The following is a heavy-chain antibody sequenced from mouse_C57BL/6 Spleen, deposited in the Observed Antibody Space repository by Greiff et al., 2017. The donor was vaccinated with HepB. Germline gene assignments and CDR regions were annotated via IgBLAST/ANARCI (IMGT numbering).Heavy chain of an antibody. J-gene: IGHJ3*01. CDR1: GYTFTTYP. V-gene: IGHV1-47*01. CDR2: FHPYNDDT. D-gene: IGHD1-1*01. Sequence: LEESGAELVKPGASVKMSCKASGYTFTTYPIEWMKQNHGKSLEWIGNFHPYNDDTKYNEKFKGKATLTVEKSSSTVYLELSRLTSDDSAVYYCARPYYYGRWFAYWGQGTLVTVSA. CDR3: ARPYYYGRWFAY.